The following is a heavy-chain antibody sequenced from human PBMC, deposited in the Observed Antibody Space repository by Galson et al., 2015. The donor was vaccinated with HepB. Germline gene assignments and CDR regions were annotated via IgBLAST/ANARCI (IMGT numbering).Heavy chain of an antibody. CDR3: AKDCTHVYTALNY. J-gene: IGHJ4*02. CDR1: GFTFSSYG. D-gene: IGHD5-18*01. CDR2: ISYDGSNK. Sequence: LRLSCAASGFTFSSYGMHWVRQAPGKGLEWVAVISYDGSNKYYADSVKGRFTISRDNSKNTLYLQMNSLRAEDTAVYYCAKDCTHVYTALNYWGQGTLVTVSS. V-gene: IGHV3-30*18.